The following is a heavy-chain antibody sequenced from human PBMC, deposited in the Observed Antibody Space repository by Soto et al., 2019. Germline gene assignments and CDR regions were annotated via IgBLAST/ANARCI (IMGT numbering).Heavy chain of an antibody. V-gene: IGHV4-59*01. CDR2: IYYSGST. D-gene: IGHD3-3*01. CDR1: GGSISSYY. CDR3: ARAGNDFWSGYFDY. J-gene: IGHJ4*02. Sequence: PSETLSLTCTVSGGSISSYYWSWIRQPPGKGLEWIGYIYYSGSTNYNPSLKSRATISVDTSKNQFSLKLSSVTAADTAVYYCARAGNDFWSGYFDYWGQGTLVTVSS.